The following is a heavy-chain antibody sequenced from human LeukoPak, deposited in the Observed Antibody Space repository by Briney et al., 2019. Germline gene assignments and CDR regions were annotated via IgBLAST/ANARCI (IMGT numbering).Heavy chain of an antibody. J-gene: IGHJ6*02. CDR3: ARDRTDIVVVPAATPNSYYGMDV. D-gene: IGHD2-2*01. V-gene: IGHV3-7*01. CDR2: INSDGSEG. Sequence: GGSLRLSCAVSGFTFSGFWMSWSRQAPGKGLEWVASINSDGSEGYYADSVKGRFTISRDNSKNTLYLQMNSLRAEDTAVYYCARDRTDIVVVPAATPNSYYGMDVWGQGTTVTVSS. CDR1: GFTFSGFW.